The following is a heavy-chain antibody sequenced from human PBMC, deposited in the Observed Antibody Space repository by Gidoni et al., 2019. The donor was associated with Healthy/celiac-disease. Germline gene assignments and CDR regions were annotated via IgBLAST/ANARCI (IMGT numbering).Heavy chain of an antibody. J-gene: IGHJ4*02. Sequence: EVQLLESGGGLVQPGGSLRLSCAASGFPFSSYAMSWVRQAPGKGLEWVSAISGSGGSTYYADSVKGRFTISRDNSKNTLYLQMNSLRAEDTAVYYCAKPPIAAPYFDYWGQGTLVTVSS. CDR3: AKPPIAAPYFDY. CDR1: GFPFSSYA. CDR2: ISGSGGST. V-gene: IGHV3-23*01. D-gene: IGHD6-6*01.